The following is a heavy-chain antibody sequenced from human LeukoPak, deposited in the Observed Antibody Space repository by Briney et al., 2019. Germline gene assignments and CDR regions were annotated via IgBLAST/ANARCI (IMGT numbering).Heavy chain of an antibody. J-gene: IGHJ4*02. Sequence: PSETLSLTCTVSGGSISSYYWSWIRQPPGKGLEWIGYIYYSGSTNYNPSLKSRATISVDTSKNQFSLKLSSVTAADTAVYYCARGGLRVVVPADARGRLDYWGQGTLVTVSS. D-gene: IGHD2-2*01. CDR3: ARGGLRVVVPADARGRLDY. CDR2: IYYSGST. V-gene: IGHV4-59*01. CDR1: GGSISSYY.